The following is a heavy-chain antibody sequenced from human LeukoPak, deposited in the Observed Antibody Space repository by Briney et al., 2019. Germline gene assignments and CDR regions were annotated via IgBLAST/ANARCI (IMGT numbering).Heavy chain of an antibody. CDR2: IWYDGSEK. CDR3: AKDLSSGWSFDS. CDR1: GFIFRNHG. V-gene: IGHV3-30*02. J-gene: IGHJ4*02. D-gene: IGHD6-19*01. Sequence: GGSLRLSCAVSGFIFRNHGMHWVRQAPGKGLEWVTFIWYDGSEKYYADSVRGRFTISRDNSKNTVNLQMNSLRTDDTALYYCAKDLSSGWSFDSWGQGTLVTVSS.